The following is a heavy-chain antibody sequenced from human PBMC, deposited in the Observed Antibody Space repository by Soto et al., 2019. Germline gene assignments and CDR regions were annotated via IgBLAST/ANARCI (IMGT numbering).Heavy chain of an antibody. CDR2: ISNSNSTI. CDR3: ARVTTVVTPGY. V-gene: IGHV3-48*01. CDR1: GFTFSSYS. J-gene: IGHJ4*02. Sequence: EVQLVESGGDLVQPGGSLRLSCAASGFTFSSYSMNWVRQAPGKGLEWVSYISNSNSTIYYADSVKGRFTISRDNAKNSLYLQMNSLRAEDTALYYCARVTTVVTPGYWGQGTLVTVSS. D-gene: IGHD4-17*01.